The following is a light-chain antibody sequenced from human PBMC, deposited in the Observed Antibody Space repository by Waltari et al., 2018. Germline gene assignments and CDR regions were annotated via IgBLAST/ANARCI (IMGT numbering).Light chain of an antibody. CDR1: SPNIGGNG. V-gene: IGLV1-51*02. CDR3: GTWDSSLAVWM. Sequence: QSLLTQPPSLSAAPGQRVTIYCSGTSPNIGGNGLFWYQQFPGKAPRLLIYDDNRRPAGIPDRFSGSKSATSASLAISRLQTGDEADYYCGTWDSSLAVWMFGGGTRLTVL. CDR2: DDN. J-gene: IGLJ3*02.